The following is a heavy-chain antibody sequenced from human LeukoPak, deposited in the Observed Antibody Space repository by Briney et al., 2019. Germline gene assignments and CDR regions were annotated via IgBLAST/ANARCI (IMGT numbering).Heavy chain of an antibody. V-gene: IGHV4-34*01. D-gene: IGHD2-2*01. CDR3: ARGGGRYCSSASCYYYYYYYMDV. CDR2: INHSAST. Sequence: PSETLSLTCAVYGGSFSGYYWSWIRQPPGKGLEWIGEINHSASTNYNPSLKSRVTISVDTSKNQFSLKLSSVTAADTAVYYCARGGGRYCSSASCYYYYYYYMDVWGKGTTVTVSS. CDR1: GGSFSGYY. J-gene: IGHJ6*03.